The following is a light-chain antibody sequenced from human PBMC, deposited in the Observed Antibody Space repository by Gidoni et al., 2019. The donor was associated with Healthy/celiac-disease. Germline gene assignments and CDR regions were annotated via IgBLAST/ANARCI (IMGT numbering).Light chain of an antibody. CDR3: QQYNKYPIT. V-gene: IGKV1-16*02. CDR2: GAS. Sequence: DIQITQSPPSLSASVGDRVPITCRASQGISNNLGWCQQKPGKAPKSLIYGASRLQSGVPSKFSGSGSGTDFTLTITSLQPEDSATYYCQQYNKYPITVGQGTRLEIK. J-gene: IGKJ5*01. CDR1: QGISNN.